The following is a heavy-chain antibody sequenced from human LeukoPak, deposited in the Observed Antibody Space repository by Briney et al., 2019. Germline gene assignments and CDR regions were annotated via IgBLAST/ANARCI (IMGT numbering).Heavy chain of an antibody. CDR2: IYYSGIT. D-gene: IGHD2-2*01. V-gene: IGHV4-59*01. CDR1: GGSITSYY. Sequence: SETLSLTCTVSGGSITSYYWNWIRQPPGKGLEWIGYIYYSGITPYNPSPKSPLTISVDTSNNHFSLQQITVLAAYNAFYYCAGGTILPASMSAWFDPWGQGTLVTGSS. J-gene: IGHJ5*02. CDR3: AGGTILPASMSAWFDP.